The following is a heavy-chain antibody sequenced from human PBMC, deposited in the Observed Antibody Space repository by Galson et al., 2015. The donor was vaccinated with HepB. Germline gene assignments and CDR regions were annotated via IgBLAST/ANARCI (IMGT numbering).Heavy chain of an antibody. Sequence: SETLSLTCSVSGGSMSRNRYYWGWIRQPPGKGLEWIGTIYYRGTTYYNPSLKSRVTISVDTSNNQFSLKLTSVTAADAAVYYCARQMYESDMLTGYSPGYVDSWGQGSQVTVSS. V-gene: IGHV4-39*01. D-gene: IGHD3-9*01. CDR3: ARQMYESDMLTGYSPGYVDS. CDR2: IYYRGTT. CDR1: GGSMSRNRYY. J-gene: IGHJ4*02.